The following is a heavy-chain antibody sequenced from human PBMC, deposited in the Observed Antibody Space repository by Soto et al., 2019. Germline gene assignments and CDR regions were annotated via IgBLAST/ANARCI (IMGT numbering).Heavy chain of an antibody. Sequence: QVHLLQSGAEGKRPGAPVKVSCKPSGYTFPSYGISWVRQAPGKGLDWMGWISPYNGNTNYAQKLQGRVTMTTDTSTSTAYMELRSLRSDDTAVYYCARDEAAHTFDPWGQGILVTVSS. CDR3: ARDEAAHTFDP. V-gene: IGHV1-18*01. CDR1: GYTFPSYG. CDR2: ISPYNGNT. J-gene: IGHJ5*02. D-gene: IGHD6-13*01.